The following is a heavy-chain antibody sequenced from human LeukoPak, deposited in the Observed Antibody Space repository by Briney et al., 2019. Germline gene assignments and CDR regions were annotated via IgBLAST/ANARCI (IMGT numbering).Heavy chain of an antibody. CDR3: ARVAVGVTSAYFDY. J-gene: IGHJ4*02. CDR1: GSSISSSSYY. D-gene: IGHD1-26*01. V-gene: IGHV4-39*07. CDR2: IYYSGST. Sequence: SETLSLTCTVSGSSISSSSYYWGWIRQPPGKGLEWIGSIYYSGSTYYNPSLKSRVTISVDTSKNQFSLKLSSVTAADTAVYYCARVAVGVTSAYFDYWGQGTLVTVSS.